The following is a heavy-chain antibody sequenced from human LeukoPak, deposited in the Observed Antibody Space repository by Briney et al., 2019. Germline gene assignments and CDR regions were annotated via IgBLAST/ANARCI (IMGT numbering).Heavy chain of an antibody. Sequence: GGSLRLSCLVSGFTLSSRSMNWVRQAPGKGLEWVSSIKSTSAYIYYADSVKGRFTISRDNAKNSLYLQMNSLRAEDTAVYYCARLHLGELSSDPLDYWGQGTLVTVSS. CDR1: GFTLSSRS. CDR3: ARLHLGELSSDPLDY. D-gene: IGHD3-16*02. J-gene: IGHJ4*02. V-gene: IGHV3-21*01. CDR2: IKSTSAYI.